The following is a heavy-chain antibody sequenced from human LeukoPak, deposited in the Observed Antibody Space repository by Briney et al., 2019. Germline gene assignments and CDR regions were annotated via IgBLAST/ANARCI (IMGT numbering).Heavy chain of an antibody. D-gene: IGHD2-15*01. Sequence: ASVKVPCKASGYTFTSYAMHWVRQAPGQRLEWMGWINAGNGNTKYSQKFQGRVTITRDTSASTAYMELSSLRSEDTAVYYCARDDGICSGGSCYVLDYWGQGTLVTVSS. J-gene: IGHJ4*02. CDR1: GYTFTSYA. CDR2: INAGNGNT. V-gene: IGHV1-3*01. CDR3: ARDDGICSGGSCYVLDY.